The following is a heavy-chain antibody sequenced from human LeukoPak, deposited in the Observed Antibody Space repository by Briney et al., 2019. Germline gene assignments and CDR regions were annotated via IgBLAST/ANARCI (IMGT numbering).Heavy chain of an antibody. Sequence: ASVKVSCKASGYTVTSYYMHWVRQAPGQGLEWMGILNPSGGSSSYAQKFQGRATLTRATSTSTVYMELSSLRSEDTAVYYCASGGYCSSTSCYTPYYYYGMDVWGQGTTVTVSS. V-gene: IGHV1-46*01. CDR3: ASGGYCSSTSCYTPYYYYGMDV. J-gene: IGHJ6*02. CDR1: GYTVTSYY. CDR2: LNPSGGSS. D-gene: IGHD2-2*02.